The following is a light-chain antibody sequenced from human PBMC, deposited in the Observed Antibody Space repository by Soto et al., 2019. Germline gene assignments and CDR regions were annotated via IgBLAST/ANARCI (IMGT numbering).Light chain of an antibody. V-gene: IGLV2-14*01. CDR1: SSDVGGYNH. J-gene: IGLJ3*02. CDR2: EVR. Sequence: SVLTQPASVSGTPGQSMTISCTGTSSDVGGYNHVSWYQQHPGKAPKLIIYEVRNRPSGVSNRLSGSKSGNTASLTISGLQADDEADYYCCSYTSSSIRVFGGGTK. CDR3: CSYTSSSIRV.